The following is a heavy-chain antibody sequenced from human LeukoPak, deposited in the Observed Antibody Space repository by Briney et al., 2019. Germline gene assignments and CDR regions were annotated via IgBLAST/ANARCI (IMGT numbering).Heavy chain of an antibody. D-gene: IGHD2-15*01. CDR3: ARGSVVAGTYYFDY. CDR1: GGSISSYY. V-gene: IGHV4-59*01. CDR2: IYYSGST. J-gene: IGHJ4*02. Sequence: SETLSLTCTVSGGSISSYYWSWIRQPPGKGLEWIGYIYYSGSTNYNPSLKSRVTISVDTSKNQFSLKLSSVTAADTAVYYCARGSVVAGTYYFDYRGQGTLVTVSS.